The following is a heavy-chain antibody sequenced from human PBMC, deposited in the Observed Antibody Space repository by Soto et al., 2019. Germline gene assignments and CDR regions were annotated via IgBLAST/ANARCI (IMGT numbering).Heavy chain of an antibody. CDR2: ISSSSSTI. V-gene: IGHV3-48*02. Sequence: GESLKISCAASGFTFSSYSMNWVRQAPGKGLEWVSYISSSSSTIYYADSVKGRFTISRDNAKNSLYLQMNSLRDEDTAVYYCAGGYSYGPGGGDYYYYGMDVWGQGTTVTVSS. CDR3: AGGYSYGPGGGDYYYYGMDV. J-gene: IGHJ6*02. D-gene: IGHD5-18*01. CDR1: GFTFSSYS.